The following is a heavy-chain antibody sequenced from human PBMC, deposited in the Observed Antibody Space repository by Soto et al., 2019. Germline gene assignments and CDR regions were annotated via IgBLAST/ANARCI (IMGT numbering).Heavy chain of an antibody. J-gene: IGHJ4*02. D-gene: IGHD4-4*01. CDR2: INPSGSI. V-gene: IGHV4-34*01. CDR3: ATFVGATTVTRGSPRDY. Sequence: VQLQQWGAGLLKPSETLSLTCAVYGGSFSGYHWSWFRQPPGKGLEWIGEINPSGSINYNPSLKRRVTISVDTSKNQFSLNLSYVTAADTAVYYCATFVGATTVTRGSPRDYWGQGTLVTVSS. CDR1: GGSFSGYH.